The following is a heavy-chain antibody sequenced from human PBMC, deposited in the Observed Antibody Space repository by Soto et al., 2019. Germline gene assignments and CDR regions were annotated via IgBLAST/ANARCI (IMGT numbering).Heavy chain of an antibody. Sequence: EVQLVESGGGLVQPGGSLRLSCAASGFTFNSHWMNWVRQAPGKGLEWVANIKQAGSDKDYVDSVKGRFTISRDNAKNSLYLQMNSLRAEDTAVYYCARGSGSLDYWGQGTLVTVSS. CDR3: ARGSGSLDY. CDR2: IKQAGSDK. CDR1: GFTFNSHW. J-gene: IGHJ4*02. D-gene: IGHD1-26*01. V-gene: IGHV3-7*01.